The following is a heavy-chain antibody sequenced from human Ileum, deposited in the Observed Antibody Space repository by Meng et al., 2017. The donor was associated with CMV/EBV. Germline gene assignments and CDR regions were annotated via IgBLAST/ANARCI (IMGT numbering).Heavy chain of an antibody. CDR2: IYLNDNR. V-gene: IGHV2-5*01. J-gene: IGHJ4*02. CDR3: AHRPGATDGFDF. CDR1: GVSLSTSGVG. Sequence: SGPTLVKPTQTLTLTCTFSGVSLSTSGVGVGWIRQSPRKALEWLALIYLNDNRRYIYSPSLQSRLTITKDTSKNQVVLTMTNMNPGDTATYYCAHRPGATDGFDFWGQGTLVTVSS. D-gene: IGHD5-24*01.